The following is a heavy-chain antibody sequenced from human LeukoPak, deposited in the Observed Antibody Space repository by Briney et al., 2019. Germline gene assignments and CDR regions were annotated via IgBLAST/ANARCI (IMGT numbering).Heavy chain of an antibody. CDR2: INHSGST. J-gene: IGHJ4*02. CDR3: ARGPSIVVVPAAFLYDY. V-gene: IGHV4-34*01. CDR1: GGSFSGYY. D-gene: IGHD2-2*01. Sequence: KPSETLSLTCAVYGGSFSGYYWSWIRQPPGKGLEWIGEINHSGSTNYNPSLKSRVTISVDTSKNQFSLKLSSVTAADTVVYYCARGPSIVVVPAAFLYDYWGQGTLVTVSS.